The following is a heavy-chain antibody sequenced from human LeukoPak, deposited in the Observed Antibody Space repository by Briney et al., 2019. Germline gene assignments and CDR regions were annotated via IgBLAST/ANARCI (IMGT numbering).Heavy chain of an antibody. D-gene: IGHD4-23*01. CDR2: IKQDGSEK. J-gene: IGHJ4*02. CDR1: GRGISSYV. V-gene: IGHV3-7*01. CDR3: AKDGDYGGNIDY. Sequence: PGGSLRLSCTASGRGISSYVMNWIRQAPGKGLEWVANIKQDGSEKYYVDSVKGRFTISRDNAKNSLYLQMNSLRAEDTAVYYCAKDGDYGGNIDYWGQGTLVTVSS.